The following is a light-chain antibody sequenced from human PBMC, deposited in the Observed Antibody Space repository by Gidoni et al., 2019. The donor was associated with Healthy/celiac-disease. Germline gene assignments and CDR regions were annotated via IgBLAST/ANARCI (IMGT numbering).Light chain of an antibody. CDR2: AAS. CDR3: QQRSNWPPWT. CDR1: QSVSSY. Sequence: NVLTQSPATLSLSPGERATLSCRASQSVSSYLAWYQQKPGQAPMLLIYAASSRATGIPARFSGSGSGTDFTLTISSLEPDDFAVYYWQQRSNWPPWTFGQGTKVEIK. J-gene: IGKJ1*01. V-gene: IGKV3-11*01.